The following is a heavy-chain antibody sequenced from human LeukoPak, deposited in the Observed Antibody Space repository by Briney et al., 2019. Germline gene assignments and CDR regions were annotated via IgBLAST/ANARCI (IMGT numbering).Heavy chain of an antibody. CDR2: IIPIFGTA. J-gene: IGHJ6*03. Sequence: ASVKVSCKASGGTFSSYAISWVRQAPGQGLEWMGGIIPIFGTANYAQKFQGRVTITADESTSTAYMELSSLRSEDTAVYYCASCPQREYYYYYMDVWGKGTTVTVSS. V-gene: IGHV1-69*13. CDR1: GGTFSSYA. D-gene: IGHD6-25*01. CDR3: ASCPQREYYYYYMDV.